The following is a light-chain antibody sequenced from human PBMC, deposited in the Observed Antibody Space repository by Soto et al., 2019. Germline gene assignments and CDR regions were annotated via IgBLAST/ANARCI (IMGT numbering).Light chain of an antibody. CDR1: QSFSSTY. Sequence: EIVLTQSPGTLSLSPGERATLSCRASQSFSSTYLAWYQQKPGQAPRLLIYDASRRATDIPDRFSGSGSGTDFTITISRLEPEDFAVYYCQQCSSSPWTFGQGTTVEI. CDR2: DAS. V-gene: IGKV3-20*01. J-gene: IGKJ1*01. CDR3: QQCSSSPWT.